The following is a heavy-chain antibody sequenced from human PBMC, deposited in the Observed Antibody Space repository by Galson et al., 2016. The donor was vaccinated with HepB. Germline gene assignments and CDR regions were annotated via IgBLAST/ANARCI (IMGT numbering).Heavy chain of an antibody. Sequence: SLRLSCAASGFTFSNYGMHWVRQAPGKGLEWLAVIWYDGNNRYYADSVKGRFNLSRNKSKKTLYLKINSLRSEDTAVYYCERDSFSAGFDYWGQGTLVTVSS. CDR1: GFTFSNYG. J-gene: IGHJ4*02. D-gene: IGHD3-10*01. V-gene: IGHV3-33*01. CDR3: ERDSFSAGFDY. CDR2: IWYDGNNR.